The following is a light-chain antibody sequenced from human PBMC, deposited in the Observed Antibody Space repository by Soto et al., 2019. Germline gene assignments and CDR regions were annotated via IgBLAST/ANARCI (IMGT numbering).Light chain of an antibody. CDR3: SSYRRSSTLPYV. Sequence: QSVLTQPASVSGSPGQSITISCTGTSSDVGGYNYVSWYQQHPGKAPKLMIYEVSNRPSGVSNRFSGSKSGNTASLTISGLQAEDEADYYCSSYRRSSTLPYVFGTGTKVTVL. CDR2: EVS. CDR1: SSDVGGYNY. V-gene: IGLV2-14*01. J-gene: IGLJ1*01.